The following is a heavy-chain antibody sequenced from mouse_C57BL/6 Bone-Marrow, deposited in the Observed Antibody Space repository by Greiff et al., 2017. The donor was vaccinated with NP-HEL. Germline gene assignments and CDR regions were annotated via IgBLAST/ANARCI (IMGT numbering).Heavy chain of an antibody. Sequence: VQRVESGAELVRPGTSVKVSCKASGYAFTNYLIEWVKQRPGQGLEWIGVINPGSGGTNYNEKFKGKATLTADKSSSTAYMQLSSLTSEDSAVYFCARERGITTVVRYFDYWGQGTTLTVSS. J-gene: IGHJ2*01. D-gene: IGHD1-1*01. CDR3: ARERGITTVVRYFDY. V-gene: IGHV1-54*01. CDR1: GYAFTNYL. CDR2: INPGSGGT.